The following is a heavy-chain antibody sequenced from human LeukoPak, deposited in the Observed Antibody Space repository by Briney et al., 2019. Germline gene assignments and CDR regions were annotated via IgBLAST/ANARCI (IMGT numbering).Heavy chain of an antibody. D-gene: IGHD3-10*01. V-gene: IGHV3-64*02. CDR3: ARGLSGAPDY. Sequence: GGSLGLSCVGSGFTFSNHALHWVRQFPGKRLEYVSAISNNGRSTHYTDSVKGRFTVSRDNSKETVYLQLGSLRPEDTALYYCARGLSGAPDYWGRGTLVTVSS. J-gene: IGHJ1*01. CDR2: ISNNGRST. CDR1: GFTFSNHA.